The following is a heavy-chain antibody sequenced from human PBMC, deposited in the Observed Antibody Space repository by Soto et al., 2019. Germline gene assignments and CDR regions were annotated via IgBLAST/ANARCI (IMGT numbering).Heavy chain of an antibody. J-gene: IGHJ4*02. V-gene: IGHV1-69*01. CDR3: ARRKGSYSSGYYYFDY. CDR2: IIPLFGTA. Sequence: QVQLVQSGPEVKQPGSSVKVSCNTSGGTFSTYAIYWVRQAPGPGLGWMGAIIPLFGTADYAQKFQGRVTITADESTSTAYMDLRSRRSEDTAVYYCARRKGSYSSGYYYFDYWGQGTRVTVSS. CDR1: GGTFSTYA. D-gene: IGHD6-19*01.